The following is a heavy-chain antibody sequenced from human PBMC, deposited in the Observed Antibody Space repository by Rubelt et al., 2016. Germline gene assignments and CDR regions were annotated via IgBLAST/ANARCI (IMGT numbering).Heavy chain of an antibody. CDR2: INHSGST. D-gene: IGHD6-13*01. J-gene: IGHJ4*02. CDR3: ARNPAAAGTRHSRDY. CDR1: GGSFSGYY. Sequence: QVQLQQWGAGLLKPSETLSLTCAVYGGSFSGYYWSWIRQPPGKGLEWIGEINHSGSTNYNPSLKRRVTIPVDTSKKQFALKLSSVTDAETAVYYCARNPAAAGTRHSRDYWGQGTLVTVSS. V-gene: IGHV4-34*01.